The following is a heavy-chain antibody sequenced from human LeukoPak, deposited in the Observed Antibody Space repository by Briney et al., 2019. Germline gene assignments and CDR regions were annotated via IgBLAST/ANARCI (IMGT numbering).Heavy chain of an antibody. Sequence: GGSLRLSCTASGFTFSIYWMSWVRQAPGKGLESVAVIKEDGSEKYYVDSVKGRFAISRDNAKNSLYLQMNNVRAEDTAVYFCAANTQSGYWGQGALVTVSS. CDR2: IKEDGSEK. D-gene: IGHD3-16*01. CDR1: GFTFSIYW. CDR3: AANTQSGY. J-gene: IGHJ4*02. V-gene: IGHV3-7*05.